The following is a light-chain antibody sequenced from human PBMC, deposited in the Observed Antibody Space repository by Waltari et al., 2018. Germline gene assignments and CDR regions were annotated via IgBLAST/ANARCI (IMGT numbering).Light chain of an antibody. CDR2: DAS. CDR3: QQRTNWPS. V-gene: IGKV3-11*01. J-gene: IGKJ4*01. Sequence: IVLTQSPATLSLSPGERATLSCRASQGISSFLAWYQQKPGQAPRLLVYDASNRATRIPARFSGSGSGADFTLTISSLEPEDFAVYYCQQRTNWPSFGGGTRVELK. CDR1: QGISSF.